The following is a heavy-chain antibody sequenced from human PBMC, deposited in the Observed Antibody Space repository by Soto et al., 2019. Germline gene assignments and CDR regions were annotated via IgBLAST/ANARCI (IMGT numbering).Heavy chain of an antibody. CDR3: VSSRTAVFGDALDI. Sequence: QVQLQQSGPGLVKPSETLSLTCSVSGGSISSYFKNWIRQAPGKGLEWIGCIYDSGDANYNPSLMSRVTISLDTSKNQFSLKLSSVTAADTAVYYCVSSRTAVFGDALDIWALGTMVTVSS. J-gene: IGHJ3*02. V-gene: IGHV4-59*03. D-gene: IGHD3-3*01. CDR2: IYDSGDA. CDR1: GGSISSYF.